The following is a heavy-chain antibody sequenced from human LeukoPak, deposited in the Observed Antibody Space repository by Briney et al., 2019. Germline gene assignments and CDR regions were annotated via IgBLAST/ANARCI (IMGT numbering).Heavy chain of an antibody. CDR1: GGSISSYY. J-gene: IGHJ5*02. CDR2: IYTSGST. CDR3: ARSGPYLITMVRGVEYPTNWFDP. Sequence: SETLSLTCTVSGGSISSYYWSWIRQPAGKGLEWIGRIYTSGSTNYNPSLKSRVTMSVDTSKNQFSLKLSSVTAADTAVYYCARSGPYLITMVRGVEYPTNWFDPWGQGTLVTVSS. V-gene: IGHV4-4*07. D-gene: IGHD3-10*01.